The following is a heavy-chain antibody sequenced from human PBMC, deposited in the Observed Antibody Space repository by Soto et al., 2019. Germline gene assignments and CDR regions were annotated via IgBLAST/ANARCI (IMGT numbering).Heavy chain of an antibody. V-gene: IGHV3-66*01. Sequence: EVQLVESGGGLVQPGGSLRLSCAASGFTVSSNYMSWVRQAPGKGLEWVSVIYSGGSTYYADSVKGRFTISRDNSKNTLYLQLNSLRAEDTAVYYCKKTMSSGWYGDFDYWGQGTLVTVSS. CDR3: KKTMSSGWYGDFDY. CDR1: GFTVSSNY. CDR2: IYSGGST. J-gene: IGHJ4*02. D-gene: IGHD6-19*01.